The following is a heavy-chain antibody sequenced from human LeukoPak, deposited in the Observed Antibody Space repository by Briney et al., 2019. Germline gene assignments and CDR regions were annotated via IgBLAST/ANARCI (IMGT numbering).Heavy chain of an antibody. V-gene: IGHV3-53*01. CDR2: IYSGGST. Sequence: GGSLRLSCAASRFTLNNYGMHWVRQAPGKGLEWVSVIYSGGSTYYADSVKGRFTISRDNSKNTLYLQMNSLRAEDTAVYYCARDNYWGQGTLVTVSS. CDR1: RFTLNNYG. CDR3: ARDNY. J-gene: IGHJ4*02.